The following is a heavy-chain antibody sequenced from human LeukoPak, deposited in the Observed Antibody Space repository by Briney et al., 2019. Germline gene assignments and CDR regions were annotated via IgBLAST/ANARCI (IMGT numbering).Heavy chain of an antibody. CDR1: GFTFSGSA. CDR2: IRSKANSYAT. V-gene: IGHV3-73*01. J-gene: IGHJ3*02. D-gene: IGHD3-22*01. CDR3: TSSYYDSSGYPDSNDAFDI. Sequence: GGSLRLSCAASGFTFSGSAMHWVRQASGKGLEWVGRIRSKANSYATAYAASVKGRFTISRDDSKNTAYLQMNSLKTEDTAVYYCTSSYYDSSGYPDSNDAFDIWGQGTMVTVSS.